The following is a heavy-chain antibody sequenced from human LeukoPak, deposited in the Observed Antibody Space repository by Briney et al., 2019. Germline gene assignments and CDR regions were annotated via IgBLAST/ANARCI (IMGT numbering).Heavy chain of an antibody. CDR1: GFPFSSHG. CDR2: ISPGGPT. Sequence: GGSLRLSCAGSGFPFSSHGMNWVRQAPGKGLEWVSGISPGGPTYYADSVKGRFTISRDDSKNTLYLQMNSLRAEDTAVYYCAKEGGGYNCYYYYMDVWGKGTTVTISS. V-gene: IGHV3-23*01. J-gene: IGHJ6*03. D-gene: IGHD5-24*01. CDR3: AKEGGGYNCYYYYMDV.